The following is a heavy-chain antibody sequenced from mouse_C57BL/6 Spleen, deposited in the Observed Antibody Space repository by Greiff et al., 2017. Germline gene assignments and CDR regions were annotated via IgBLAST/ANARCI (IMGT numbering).Heavy chain of an antibody. CDR3: ARGGGVLRYSYYFDY. CDR1: GFTFSSYA. J-gene: IGHJ2*01. V-gene: IGHV5-4*01. D-gene: IGHD1-1*01. Sequence: EVHLVESGGGLVKPGGSLKLSCAASGFTFSSYAMSWVRQTPEKRLEWVATISDGGSYTYYPDNVKGRFTISRDKAKNNLYLQMSHLKSEDTAMYYCARGGGVLRYSYYFDYWGQGTTLTVSS. CDR2: ISDGGSYT.